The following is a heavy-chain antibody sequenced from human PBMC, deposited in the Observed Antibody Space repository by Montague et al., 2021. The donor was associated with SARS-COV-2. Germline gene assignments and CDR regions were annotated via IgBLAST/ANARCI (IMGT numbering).Heavy chain of an antibody. V-gene: IGHV4-59*01. D-gene: IGHD3-10*01. CDR2: IYYSGST. Sequence: SETLSLTCTVSGGSISTYYWSWIRQPPGKGLEWIGYIYYSGSTNYYPSLKSRVTISVDTSKNQFSLKLSSVTAADTAVYYCATSDITIVRGVNRWAFDIWGQGTMVTVSS. CDR1: GGSISTYY. J-gene: IGHJ3*02. CDR3: ATSDITIVRGVNRWAFDI.